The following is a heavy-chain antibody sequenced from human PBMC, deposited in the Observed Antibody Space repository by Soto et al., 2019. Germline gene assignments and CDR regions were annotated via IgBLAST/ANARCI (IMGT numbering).Heavy chain of an antibody. Sequence: SGTLTLTCSASGFAISSGVLSCWGRPPPGGGLGWSGISHPPGRTYHTPSLKTRVSLSIDTSKTTFSLNLTALTAADTALYYCATEKVETTFFDNWGQGIQVTVSS. CDR3: ATEKVETTFFDN. V-gene: IGHV4-38-2*02. CDR2: SHPPGRT. CDR1: GFAISSGVL. D-gene: IGHD1-1*01. J-gene: IGHJ4*02.